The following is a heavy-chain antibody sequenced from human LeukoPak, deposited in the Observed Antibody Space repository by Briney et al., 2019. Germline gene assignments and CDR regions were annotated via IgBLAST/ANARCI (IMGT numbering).Heavy chain of an antibody. CDR1: GYTFTNYD. V-gene: IGHV1-69*13. J-gene: IGHJ5*02. CDR2: IIPIFGTA. Sequence: VASVKVSCKASGYTFTNYDINWVRQAPGQGLEWMGGIIPIFGTANYAQKFQGRVTITADESTSTAYMELSSLRSEDTAVYYCARDEYYDILTGYSPGNWFDPWGQGTLVTVSS. D-gene: IGHD3-9*01. CDR3: ARDEYYDILTGYSPGNWFDP.